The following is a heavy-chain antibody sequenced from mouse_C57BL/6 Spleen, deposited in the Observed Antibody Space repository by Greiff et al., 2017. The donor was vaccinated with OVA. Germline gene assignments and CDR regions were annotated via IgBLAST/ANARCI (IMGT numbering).Heavy chain of an antibody. Sequence: VQLQQSGPELVKPGASVKIPCKASGYTFTDYNMDWVKQSHGKSLEWIGDINPNNGGTIYNQKFKGKATLTVDKSSSTAYMELRSLTSEDTAVYYCARGGLGRVNWYFDVWGTGTTVTVSS. D-gene: IGHD4-1*01. J-gene: IGHJ1*03. CDR2: INPNNGGT. V-gene: IGHV1-18*01. CDR1: GYTFTDYN. CDR3: ARGGLGRVNWYFDV.